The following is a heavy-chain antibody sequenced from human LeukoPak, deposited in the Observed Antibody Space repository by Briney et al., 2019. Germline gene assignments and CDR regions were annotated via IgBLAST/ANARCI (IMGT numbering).Heavy chain of an antibody. CDR3: ARVVVVVPPPPFFPY. V-gene: IGHV1-3*01. Sequence: GASVKVSCKASGYTFTSYAMHWVRQAPGQRLEWMGWINAGNGNTKYSQKFQGRVTITRDTSASTAYMELSSLRSEDTAVYYCARVVVVVPPPPFFPYWGRGPLVTFPS. D-gene: IGHD2-15*01. CDR2: INAGNGNT. J-gene: IGHJ1*01. CDR1: GYTFTSYA.